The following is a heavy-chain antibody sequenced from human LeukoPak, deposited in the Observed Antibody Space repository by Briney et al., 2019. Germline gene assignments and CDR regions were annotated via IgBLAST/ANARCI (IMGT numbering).Heavy chain of an antibody. CDR2: ISGSDGST. CDR1: GFTFSSYA. CDR3: SRGPVQLWLHNGMDV. D-gene: IGHD5-18*01. V-gene: IGHV3-23*01. J-gene: IGHJ6*02. Sequence: PGGSLRLSCAASGFTFSSYAMSWVRQAPGKGLEWVSSISGSDGSTYYVDSVKGRFTISRDNSKNTLYLQMNSLYTEDTAVYYCSRGPVQLWLHNGMDVWGQGTTVTVSS.